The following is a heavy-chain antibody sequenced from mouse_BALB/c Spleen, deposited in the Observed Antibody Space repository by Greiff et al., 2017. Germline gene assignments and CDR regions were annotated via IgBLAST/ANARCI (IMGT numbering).Heavy chain of an antibody. CDR2: ISDGGSYT. Sequence: EVHLVESGGGLVKPGGSLKLSCAASGFTFSDYYMYWVRQTPEKRLEWVATISDGGSYTYYPDSVKGRFTISRDNAKNNLYLQMSSLKSEDTAMYYCARDQGNYYGNYWFAYWGQGTLVTVSA. V-gene: IGHV5-4*02. J-gene: IGHJ3*01. CDR1: GFTFSDYY. D-gene: IGHD2-1*01. CDR3: ARDQGNYYGNYWFAY.